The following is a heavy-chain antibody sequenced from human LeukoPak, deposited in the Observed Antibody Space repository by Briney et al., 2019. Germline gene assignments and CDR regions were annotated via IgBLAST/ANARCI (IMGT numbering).Heavy chain of an antibody. CDR1: GFTFSSYA. D-gene: IGHD3-16*01. CDR2: ISYDGSNK. Sequence: GRSLRLSCAASGFTFSSYAMHWVRQAPGKGLEWVAVISYDGSNKYYADSVKGRFTISRDNSKNTLYLQMNSLRAEDTAVYYCARSLRLRDAFDIWGQGTMVTVSS. J-gene: IGHJ3*02. CDR3: ARSLRLRDAFDI. V-gene: IGHV3-30*04.